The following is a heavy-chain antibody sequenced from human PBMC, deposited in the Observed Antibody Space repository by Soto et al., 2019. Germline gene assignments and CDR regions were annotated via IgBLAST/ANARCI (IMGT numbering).Heavy chain of an antibody. V-gene: IGHV1-69*01. D-gene: IGHD4-4*01. CDR2: IIPLFNVA. CDR1: GGTFSNFA. CDR3: AASARDVLGYDYKDTEGLDI. J-gene: IGHJ3*02. Sequence: QVQLVQSGPEVKKPGSSVKVSCEASGGTFSNFAVNWVRQAPGQGLEWVGGIIPLFNVAKYAQKFEGRVTIVADDSTSTAYMDLSSLRSDDTAVYYSAASARDVLGYDYKDTEGLDIWGQGTMVTVSS.